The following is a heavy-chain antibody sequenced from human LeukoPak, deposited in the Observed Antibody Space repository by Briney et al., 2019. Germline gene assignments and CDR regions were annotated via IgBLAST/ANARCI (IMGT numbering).Heavy chain of an antibody. D-gene: IGHD3-22*01. V-gene: IGHV1-2*02. CDR3: ARALRGVVAITLNY. Sequence: GASVKVSCKASGYTFTGYYMHWARQAPGQGLEWMGWINPNSGGTNYAQKFQGRVTMTRDTSISTAYMELSRLRSDDTAVYYCARALRGVVAITLNYWGQGTLVTVSS. J-gene: IGHJ4*02. CDR1: GYTFTGYY. CDR2: INPNSGGT.